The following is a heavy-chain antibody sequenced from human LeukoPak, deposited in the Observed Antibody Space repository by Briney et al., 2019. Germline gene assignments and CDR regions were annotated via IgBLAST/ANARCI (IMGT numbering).Heavy chain of an antibody. J-gene: IGHJ5*02. CDR3: ARREGITGTTKWFDP. D-gene: IGHD1-7*01. V-gene: IGHV5-51*01. CDR2: IHPDDSDT. Sequence: GESLKISCKGSGYSFTSYWIGWVRQMPGKGLEWMGIIHPDDSDTRYSPSFQGQVTISADKSIRTAYLQWSSLKASDSAMYYCARREGITGTTKWFDPWGQGTLVTVSS. CDR1: GYSFTSYW.